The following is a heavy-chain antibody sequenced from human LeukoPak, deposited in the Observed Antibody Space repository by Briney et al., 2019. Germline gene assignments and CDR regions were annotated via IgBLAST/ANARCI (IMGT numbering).Heavy chain of an antibody. D-gene: IGHD2-2*02. CDR3: ARGYCSSTSCYSFDY. J-gene: IGHJ4*02. Sequence: ASVKVSCKASGYTFTGYYMHWVRQAPGQGLEWMVWINPNSGGTNYAQKFQGRVTMTRDTSISTAYMELSRLRSDDTAVYYCARGYCSSTSCYSFDYWGQGTLVTVSS. CDR1: GYTFTGYY. V-gene: IGHV1-2*02. CDR2: INPNSGGT.